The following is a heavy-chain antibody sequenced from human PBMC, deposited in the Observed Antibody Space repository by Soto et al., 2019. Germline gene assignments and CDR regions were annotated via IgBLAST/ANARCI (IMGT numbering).Heavy chain of an antibody. CDR1: GDSVSSNSAA. CDR2: TYYRSKWYN. V-gene: IGHV6-1*01. Sequence: PSQTLSLTCVISGDSVSSNSAAWNWIRQSPSRGLEWLGRTYYRSKWYNDYAVSVKSRITINPDTSKNQFSLQLNSVTPEDTAVYYCAREGLRFLEWLLSPAWFDPWGQGTLVTVSS. J-gene: IGHJ5*02. CDR3: AREGLRFLEWLLSPAWFDP. D-gene: IGHD3-3*01.